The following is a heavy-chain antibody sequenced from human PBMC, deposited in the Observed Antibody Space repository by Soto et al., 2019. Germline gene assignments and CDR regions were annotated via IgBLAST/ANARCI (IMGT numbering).Heavy chain of an antibody. Sequence: SVKVSCKASGGTFSSYAISWVRQAPGQGLEWMGGIIPIFGTANYAQKFQGRVTITADESTSTAYMELSSLRSEDTAVYYCARGRFGEFNWFDTWGQGTLVTVSS. J-gene: IGHJ5*02. V-gene: IGHV1-69*13. CDR2: IIPIFGTA. CDR1: GGTFSSYA. CDR3: ARGRFGEFNWFDT. D-gene: IGHD3-10*01.